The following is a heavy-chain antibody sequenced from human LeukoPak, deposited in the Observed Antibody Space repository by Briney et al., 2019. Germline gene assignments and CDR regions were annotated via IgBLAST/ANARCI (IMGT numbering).Heavy chain of an antibody. J-gene: IGHJ5*02. CDR2: IYYSGST. V-gene: IGHV4-31*03. CDR1: GGSISSGGYY. CDR3: ARDLTTNLVWFDP. D-gene: IGHD3-9*01. Sequence: SETLSLTCTVSGGSISSGGYYWSWIRQHPGKGLEWMGYIYYSGSTYYNPSLKSRVTISVDTSKNQFSLKLSSVTAADTAVYYCARDLTTNLVWFDPWGQGTLVTVSS.